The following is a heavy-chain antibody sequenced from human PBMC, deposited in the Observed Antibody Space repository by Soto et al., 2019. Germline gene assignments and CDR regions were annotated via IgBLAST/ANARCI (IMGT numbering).Heavy chain of an antibody. CDR1: GGTFSSYA. CDR3: ARAEVFEGWFDP. D-gene: IGHD1-20*01. V-gene: IGHV1-69*13. CDR2: IIPIFGTA. J-gene: IGHJ5*02. Sequence: ASVKVSCKASGGTFSSYAISWVRQAPGQGLEWMGGIIPIFGTANYAQKFQGRVTITADESTSTAYMELSSLRSEDTAVYYCARAEVFEGWFDPWGQGTLVTVSS.